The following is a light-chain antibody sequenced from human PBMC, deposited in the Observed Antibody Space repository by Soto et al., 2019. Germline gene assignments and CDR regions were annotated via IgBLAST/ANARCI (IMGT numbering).Light chain of an antibody. CDR2: GAS. J-gene: IGKJ4*01. CDR1: QSVSSSY. V-gene: IGKV3-20*01. Sequence: EIVLTQSPGTLSLSPGERATLSCRASQSVSSSYLAWYQQKPGQAPRLLIYGASSRATGIPDRFSGSGSGTDFTLTISRLEPEDFAVYYCQQYGSPPTFGGGTKVHIK. CDR3: QQYGSPPT.